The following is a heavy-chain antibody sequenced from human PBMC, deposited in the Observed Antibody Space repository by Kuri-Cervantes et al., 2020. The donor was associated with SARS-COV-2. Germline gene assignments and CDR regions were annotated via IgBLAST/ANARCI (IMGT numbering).Heavy chain of an antibody. Sequence: GGSLRLSCAASGFTFSSYAMSWVRQAPGEGLEWVSAISGSGGSTYYADSVQSRFTISRDNSKNTLYLQMNSLRAEDTAVYYCAKGDRAATPGYYYYGIDVWGQGTTVTVSS. D-gene: IGHD2-15*01. V-gene: IGHV3-23*01. J-gene: IGHJ6*02. CDR1: GFTFSSYA. CDR2: ISGSGGST. CDR3: AKGDRAATPGYYYYGIDV.